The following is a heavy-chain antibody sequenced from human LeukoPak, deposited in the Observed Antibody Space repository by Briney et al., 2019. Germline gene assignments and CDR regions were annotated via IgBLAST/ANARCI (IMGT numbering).Heavy chain of an antibody. J-gene: IGHJ4*02. D-gene: IGHD3-22*01. CDR2: ISYDGSNK. Sequence: GGSLRLSCAASGFTFSSYGMHWVRQAPGKGLEWVAVISYDGSNKYYADSVKGRFTISRDNSKNTLYLQMNSLRAEDTAVYYCAEDGYDYDSSGYYRHLDYWGQGTLVTVSS. V-gene: IGHV3-30*18. CDR3: AEDGYDYDSSGYYRHLDY. CDR1: GFTFSSYG.